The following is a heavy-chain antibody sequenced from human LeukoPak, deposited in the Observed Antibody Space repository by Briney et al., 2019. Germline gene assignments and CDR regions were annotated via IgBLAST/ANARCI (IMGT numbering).Heavy chain of an antibody. V-gene: IGHV1-69*02. Sequence: EASVKVSCKASGGTFSSYTISWVRQAPGQGLEWMGRIIPILGIANYAQKFKGRVTITADKSTSTAYMELSSLRSEDTAVYYCASRRSRRGAFDIWGQGTMVTVSS. CDR2: IIPILGIA. J-gene: IGHJ3*02. CDR1: GGTFSSYT. CDR3: ASRRSRRGAFDI. D-gene: IGHD2-2*01.